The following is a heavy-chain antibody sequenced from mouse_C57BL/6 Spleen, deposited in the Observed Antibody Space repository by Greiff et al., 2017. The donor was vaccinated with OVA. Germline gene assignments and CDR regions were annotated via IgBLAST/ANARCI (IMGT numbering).Heavy chain of an antibody. CDR2: IYPGDGDT. CDR3: ARRGNLAVVEGSVDY. V-gene: IGHV1-80*01. D-gene: IGHD1-1*01. Sequence: QVQLQQSGAELVKPGASVKISCKASGYAFSSYWMNWVKQRPGKGLEWIGQIYPGDGDTNYNGKFKGKATLTADKSSSTAYMQLSSLTSEDSAVYFGARRGNLAVVEGSVDYWGQGTTLTVSS. J-gene: IGHJ2*01. CDR1: GYAFSSYW.